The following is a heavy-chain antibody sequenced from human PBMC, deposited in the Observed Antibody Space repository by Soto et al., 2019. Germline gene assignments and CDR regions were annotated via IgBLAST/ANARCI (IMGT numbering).Heavy chain of an antibody. V-gene: IGHV1-69*01. CDR3: ARNYGHDCGGGNCYFYF. CDR2: IIPLFGTA. Sequence: QVQLVQSGAEVKKPGSSVKVSCKASGGTFSRYAINWVRQAPGHVLEWMGGIIPLFGTANYAQKFQGRVTITADESASTAHMELRSLRSEDTAVYYCARNYGHDCGGGNCYFYFWGQGTLVTVSS. CDR1: GGTFSRYA. J-gene: IGHJ4*02. D-gene: IGHD2-15*01.